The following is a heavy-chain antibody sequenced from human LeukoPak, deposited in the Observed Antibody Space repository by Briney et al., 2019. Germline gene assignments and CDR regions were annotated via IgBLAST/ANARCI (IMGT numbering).Heavy chain of an antibody. J-gene: IGHJ4*02. V-gene: IGHV1-46*01. CDR1: QYTFTTYY. CDR2: VNPGVGST. CDR3: ERKAVGAVMIDY. D-gene: IGHD6-19*01. Sequence: ASVKASCKASQYTFTTYYFHWVRQSPGRELEWMGIVNPGVGSTRLAQNFEGRVTMKRDTSTSTIYMEMSRVRSEEPAVYYCERKAVGAVMIDYWGQGNLVTVSS.